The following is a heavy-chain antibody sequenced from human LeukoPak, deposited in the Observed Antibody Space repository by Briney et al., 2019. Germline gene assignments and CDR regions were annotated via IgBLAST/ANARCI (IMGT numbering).Heavy chain of an antibody. Sequence: TSETLSLTCTVSGGSISSRRHYWGWIRQPPGKGLEWIGSIFYSGSTYYNPSLRGRVTISVDTSKNQFSLKLSSVTAADTAVYYCARHFRGSGSSPHFDYWGQGTLVTVSS. V-gene: IGHV4-39*01. CDR1: GGSISSRRHY. J-gene: IGHJ4*02. CDR3: ARHFRGSGSSPHFDY. CDR2: IFYSGST. D-gene: IGHD1-26*01.